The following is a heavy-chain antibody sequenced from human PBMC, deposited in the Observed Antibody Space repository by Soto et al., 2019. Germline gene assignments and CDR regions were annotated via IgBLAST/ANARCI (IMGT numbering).Heavy chain of an antibody. CDR3: AKSQERVNHFFDS. Sequence: PGRSMRLCCEASGFTFSGFDMHWVRQPTGKGLEWVSSIGTAGDTYYAVSVKGRFTISRDNAKNSLSLQMNSLRAGDMAVYFCAKSQERVNHFFDSWGQGA. J-gene: IGHJ5*01. CDR2: IGTAGDT. CDR1: GFTFSGFD. D-gene: IGHD3-22*01. V-gene: IGHV3-13*01.